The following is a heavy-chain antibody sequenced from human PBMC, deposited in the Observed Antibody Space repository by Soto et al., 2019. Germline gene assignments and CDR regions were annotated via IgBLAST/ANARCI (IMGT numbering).Heavy chain of an antibody. CDR1: GYTFTSYG. Sequence: GASVKVSCNASGYTFTSYGISWVRQAPGQGLEWMGWISAYNGNTNYAQKLQGRVTMTTDTPTSTAYMELRSLRSDDTAVYYCARDSRAYCGGDCYSCVWGQGTMVTVSS. J-gene: IGHJ3*01. D-gene: IGHD2-21*02. CDR2: ISAYNGNT. CDR3: ARDSRAYCGGDCYSCV. V-gene: IGHV1-18*01.